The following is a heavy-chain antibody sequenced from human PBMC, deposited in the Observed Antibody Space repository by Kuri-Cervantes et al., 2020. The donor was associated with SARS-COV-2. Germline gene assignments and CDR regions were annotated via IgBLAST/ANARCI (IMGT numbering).Heavy chain of an antibody. CDR3: ARDPDGSHFDY. CDR2: IGPSGTTK. CDR1: GFIFSDYY. V-gene: IGHV3-11*04. J-gene: IGHJ4*02. Sequence: GGSLRLSCTASGFIFSDYYMTWIRQAPGKGLEWVSNIGPSGTTKYYADSVKGRFTISRDNSKNTLYLQMNSLRAEDTAVYYCARDPDGSHFDYWGQGTLVTVSS. D-gene: IGHD1-26*01.